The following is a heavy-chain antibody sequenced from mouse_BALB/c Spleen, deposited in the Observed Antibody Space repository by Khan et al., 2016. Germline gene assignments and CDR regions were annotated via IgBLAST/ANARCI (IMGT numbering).Heavy chain of an antibody. Sequence: EVQLVESGGGLVQPKGSLKLSCAASGFTFNTYAMNWVRQAPGKGLEWVARIRSKSNNYATYYADSVKDRFTISRDDSQSMLYLQMNNLKTEDTAMYYCGRDGYNAMDYWGQGTSVTVSS. CDR1: GFTFNTYA. CDR2: IRSKSNNYAT. CDR3: GRDGYNAMDY. J-gene: IGHJ4*01. V-gene: IGHV10-1*02.